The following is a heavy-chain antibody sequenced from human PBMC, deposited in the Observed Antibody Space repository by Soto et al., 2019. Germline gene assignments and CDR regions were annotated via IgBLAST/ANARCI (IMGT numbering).Heavy chain of an antibody. CDR2: INPDNGNT. D-gene: IGHD3-3*01. CDR1: GYTFTRYT. Sequence: QVQLVQSGAEVKKPGASVKISCKASGYTFTRYTMNWVRQAPGQRLEWMGWINPDNGNTKSSQKFQDRVIITRDTSASTAYMDLSSLRSEDTAVYYCARGIATRQLDPWGQGTLVTVSS. J-gene: IGHJ5*02. V-gene: IGHV1-3*01. CDR3: ARGIATRQLDP.